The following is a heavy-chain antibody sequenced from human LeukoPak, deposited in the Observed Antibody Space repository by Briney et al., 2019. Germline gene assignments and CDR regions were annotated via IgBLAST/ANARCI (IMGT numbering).Heavy chain of an antibody. CDR1: GFTFRSYA. J-gene: IGHJ4*02. D-gene: IGHD5-12*01. V-gene: IGHV3-7*01. CDR2: IRPGGGSE. Sequence: PGGSLRLSCAASGFTFRSYAMGWVRQAPGKGLEWVANIRPGGGSEYYADSVRGRFTISRDNSKNILYLQMNSLRAEDTAVYYCARYSGFNSYFDCASQGTLVSAPS. CDR3: ARYSGFNSYFDC.